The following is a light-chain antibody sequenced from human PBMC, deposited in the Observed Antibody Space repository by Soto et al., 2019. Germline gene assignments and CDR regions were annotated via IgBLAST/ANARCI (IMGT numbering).Light chain of an antibody. V-gene: IGKV4-1*01. J-gene: IGKJ4*01. CDR3: QQYYSTPLT. Sequence: DILMTQTPLSSPVTLGQPAAINCKSSQSVLYSSNNKNYLAWYQQKPGQPPKLLIYWASTRESGVPDRFSGSGSGTDFTLTISSLQAEDVAVYYCQQYYSTPLTFGGGTKVDIK. CDR1: QSVLYSSNNKNY. CDR2: WAS.